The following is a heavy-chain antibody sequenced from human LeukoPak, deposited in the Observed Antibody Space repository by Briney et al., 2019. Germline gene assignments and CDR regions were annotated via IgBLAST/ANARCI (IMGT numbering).Heavy chain of an antibody. CDR3: ARVAYPREWSTHDAFDI. Sequence: ASVKVSSKASGYTFTVSYMHWVRQAPGQGLEWMGWINPNSGGTNYAQKFQGRVTITRDTSISTAYMELSRLRSDDTAVYYCARVAYPREWSTHDAFDIWGQGTMVTVSS. J-gene: IGHJ3*02. CDR1: GYTFTVSY. CDR2: INPNSGGT. D-gene: IGHD3-3*01. V-gene: IGHV1-2*02.